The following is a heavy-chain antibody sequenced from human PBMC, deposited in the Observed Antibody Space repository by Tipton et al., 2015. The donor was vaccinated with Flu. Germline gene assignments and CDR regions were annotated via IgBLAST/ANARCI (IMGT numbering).Heavy chain of an antibody. J-gene: IGHJ4*02. Sequence: SLRLSCAASGFTVSSNYMSWVRQAPGKGLEWVSVIYSGGSTYYADSMKGRFTISRDNSKNTLYLQMNSLRAEDTAVYYCARLTGWFHFDYWGQGTLVTVSS. CDR2: IYSGGST. CDR1: GFTVSSNY. D-gene: IGHD6-19*01. CDR3: ARLTGWFHFDY. V-gene: IGHV3-53*01.